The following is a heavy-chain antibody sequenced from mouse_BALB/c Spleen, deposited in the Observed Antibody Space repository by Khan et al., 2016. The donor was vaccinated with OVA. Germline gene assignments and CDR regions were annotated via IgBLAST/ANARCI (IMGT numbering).Heavy chain of an antibody. Sequence: QVQLKQSGPGLVAPSQSLSITCTVSGFSLTSYGVSWVRQPPGKGLEWLGVIWGDGNTNFHSALRSRLSISKDNSKSQVFLKLNSLQTDDTATYXCAKDRGYYAVDYWGQGTSVTVSS. J-gene: IGHJ4*01. V-gene: IGHV2-3*01. CDR2: IWGDGNT. CDR3: AKDRGYYAVDY. CDR1: GFSLTSYG.